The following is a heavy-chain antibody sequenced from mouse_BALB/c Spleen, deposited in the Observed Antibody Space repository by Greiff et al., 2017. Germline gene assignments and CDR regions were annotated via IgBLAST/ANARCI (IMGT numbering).Heavy chain of an antibody. Sequence: EVKLLESGPGLVKPSQSLSLTCTVTGYSITSDYAWNWIRQFPGNELEWMGYISYSGSTSYNPSLKSRISITRDTSKNQFFLQLNSVTTEDTATYYCARSGTYFDYWGQGTTLTVSS. CDR1: GYSITSDYA. D-gene: IGHD1-1*01. CDR2: ISYSGST. CDR3: ARSGTYFDY. J-gene: IGHJ2*01. V-gene: IGHV3-2*02.